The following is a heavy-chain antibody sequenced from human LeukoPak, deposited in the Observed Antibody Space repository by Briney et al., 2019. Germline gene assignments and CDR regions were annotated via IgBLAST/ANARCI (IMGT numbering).Heavy chain of an antibody. CDR3: ARAKYNDFWSGSYYFDY. V-gene: IGHV3-11*04. D-gene: IGHD3-3*01. CDR1: GFTFSDYY. J-gene: IGHJ4*02. CDR2: ISSGGNSI. Sequence: GGSLRLSCAASGFTFSDYYMCWIRQAPGKGLEWVSYISSGGNSIHYADSVKGRFTISRDNAKNSLSLQMNSLRAEDTAVYYCARAKYNDFWSGSYYFDYWSQGTLVTVSS.